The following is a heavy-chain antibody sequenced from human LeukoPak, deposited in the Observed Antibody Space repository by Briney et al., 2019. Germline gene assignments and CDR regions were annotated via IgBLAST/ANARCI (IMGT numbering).Heavy chain of an antibody. CDR1: GGSISAYY. CDR3: AREPDYAYNWFDP. J-gene: IGHJ5*02. D-gene: IGHD3-16*01. V-gene: IGHV4-4*07. Sequence: PSETLSLTCSVSGGSISAYYWSWIRQPAGKGLEWIGHIFTSGSANYNPSLKSRVTMSVDTSKNQFSLKLSSVTAADTAAYYCAREPDYAYNWFDPWGQGTLVTVSS. CDR2: IFTSGSA.